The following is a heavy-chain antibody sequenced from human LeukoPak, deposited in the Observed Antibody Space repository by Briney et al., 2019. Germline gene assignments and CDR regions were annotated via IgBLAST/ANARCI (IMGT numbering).Heavy chain of an antibody. V-gene: IGHV3-64D*06. CDR3: VKVGDSGYGGYYQH. D-gene: IGHD5-12*01. J-gene: IGHJ1*01. Sequence: GGSLRLSCSASGFTFRDYPIHWVRQAPGEGLQYVSAISSAGGTTYYADSVRGRFTISRDNSKNTLYLQMSSLRAEDTALYYCVKVGDSGYGGYYQHWGQGTLVTVSS. CDR2: ISSAGGTT. CDR1: GFTFRDYP.